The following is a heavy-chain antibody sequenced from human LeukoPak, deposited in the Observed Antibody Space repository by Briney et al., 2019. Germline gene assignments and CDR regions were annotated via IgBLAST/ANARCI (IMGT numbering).Heavy chain of an antibody. CDR2: IYSSGTT. Sequence: PSKTLSLTCTVSGDSISSGGYYWNWIWQPAGRGLEYIGHIYSSGTTNYNPSLTSRVTISADTSKNQFSLKVTSVTAADTAVYYCARGVSSHFWYFDLWGRGTLVTVSS. D-gene: IGHD5/OR15-5a*01. J-gene: IGHJ2*01. CDR1: GDSISSGGYY. V-gene: IGHV4-61*09. CDR3: ARGVSSHFWYFDL.